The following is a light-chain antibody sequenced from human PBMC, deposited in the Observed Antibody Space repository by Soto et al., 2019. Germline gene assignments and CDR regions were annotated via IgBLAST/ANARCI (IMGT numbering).Light chain of an antibody. CDR2: GAS. CDR1: QSVSGSS. Sequence: IVLTQSPGTLSLSPGERATLSCRASQSVSGSSFAWYRQKPGQAPRLLIYGASRRATGIPDMFSGIGSGTYFTLTISRLAPEDFAVYYCQQYNGSPTFGGGTKVEIK. J-gene: IGKJ4*01. V-gene: IGKV3-20*01. CDR3: QQYNGSPT.